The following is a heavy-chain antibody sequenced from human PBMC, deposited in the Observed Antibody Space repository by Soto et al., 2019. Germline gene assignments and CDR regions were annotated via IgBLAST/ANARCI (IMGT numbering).Heavy chain of an antibody. CDR3: ARDYSSSWSNWFDP. D-gene: IGHD6-13*01. CDR1: GYTFTSYG. CDR2: ISAYNGNT. V-gene: IGHV1-18*04. J-gene: IGHJ5*02. Sequence: ASVKVSCKASGYTFTSYGISWVRQAPGQGLEWMGWISAYNGNTNYAQKLQGRVTMTTDTSTSTAYMELRSLRSDDTAVYYCARDYSSSWSNWFDPWGQGTPVTVSS.